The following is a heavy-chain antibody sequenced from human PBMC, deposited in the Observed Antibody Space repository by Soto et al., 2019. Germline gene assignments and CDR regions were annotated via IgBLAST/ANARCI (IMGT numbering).Heavy chain of an antibody. D-gene: IGHD3-22*01. CDR1: GFIFSTFA. V-gene: IGHV3-23*01. J-gene: IGHJ4*02. CDR2: ISGSGGDT. Sequence: GGSLRLSCAVSGFIFSTFAMSWVRQAPGKGLEWVSTISGSGGDTYYADSVKGRFSISRDNSRNAWYLQMNRLRDEDTDVYYCVKDYYYDSRRGGYFDVWGQGALVTVSS. CDR3: VKDYYYDSRRGGYFDV.